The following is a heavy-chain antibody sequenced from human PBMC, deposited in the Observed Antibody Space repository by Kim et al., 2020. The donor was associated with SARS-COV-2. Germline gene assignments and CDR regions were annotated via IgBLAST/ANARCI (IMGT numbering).Heavy chain of an antibody. V-gene: IGHV4-34*01. CDR3: ARSECSSTSCYSSEYFQH. D-gene: IGHD2-2*02. J-gene: IGHJ1*01. Sequence: KSRVTISVDTSKNQFSLKLSSVTAADTAVYYCARSECSSTSCYSSEYFQHWGQGTLVTVSS.